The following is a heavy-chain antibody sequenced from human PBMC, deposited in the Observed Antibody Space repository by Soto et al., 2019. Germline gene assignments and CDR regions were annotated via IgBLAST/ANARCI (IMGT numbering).Heavy chain of an antibody. CDR1: GLAFSNSR. D-gene: IGHD4-17*01. CDR3: ASADYGDEDY. J-gene: IGHJ4*02. V-gene: IGHV1-18*01. CDR2: IRVYNGDR. Sequence: QVQLVQSGAEVKKPGASVKVSCKASGLAFSNSRISWVRQAPGQGPEWMGWIRVYNGDRNYSWKFQGRLFMTTDTSTSTAYMELRSLRSDDTAVYFCASADYGDEDYRGQGTLVTVSS.